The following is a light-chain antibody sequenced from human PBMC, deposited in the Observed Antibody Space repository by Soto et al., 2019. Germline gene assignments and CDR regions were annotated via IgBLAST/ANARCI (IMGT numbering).Light chain of an antibody. V-gene: IGKV3-20*01. CDR1: QSVSNNY. Sequence: EIVLTQSPGTLSLSPGERATLSCRASQSVSNNYLAWYQQKPGQAPRLLIYGASNRATGIPDRFSGSGSETEFTLTINSLQPDDFATYFCQEYSYDRTFGHGTKVDIK. CDR2: GAS. CDR3: QEYSYDRT. J-gene: IGKJ1*01.